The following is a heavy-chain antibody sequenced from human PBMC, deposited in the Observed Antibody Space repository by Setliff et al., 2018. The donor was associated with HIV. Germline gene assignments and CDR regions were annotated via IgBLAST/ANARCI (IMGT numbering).Heavy chain of an antibody. Sequence: GESLKISCKGSGYSFTSYWIAWVRQMPGKGLEWMGIIYPGDSDTRYSPSFQGQVTISADKSVSTAYLQWSSLKASDTAMYYCERHWVGYGGSEIPMLDYWAQGTLVTVSS. V-gene: IGHV5-51*01. CDR3: ERHWVGYGGSEIPMLDY. CDR1: GYSFTSYW. CDR2: IYPGDSDT. J-gene: IGHJ4*02. D-gene: IGHD5-12*01.